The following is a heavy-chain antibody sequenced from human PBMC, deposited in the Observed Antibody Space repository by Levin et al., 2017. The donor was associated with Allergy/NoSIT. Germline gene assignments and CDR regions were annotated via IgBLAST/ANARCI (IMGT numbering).Heavy chain of an antibody. D-gene: IGHD3-10*01. J-gene: IGHJ6*03. CDR3: ARGGDYYYYMDV. CDR2: IYHSGST. CDR1: GDSISSGGYS. V-gene: IGHV4-30-2*01. Sequence: PSETLSLTCAVSGDSISSGGYSWSWIRQPPGTGLEWIGYIYHSGSTYYNPSLKSRVTISVDRSKNQFSLKLSSVTAADTAVYYCARGGDYYYYMDVWGKGTTVTVSS.